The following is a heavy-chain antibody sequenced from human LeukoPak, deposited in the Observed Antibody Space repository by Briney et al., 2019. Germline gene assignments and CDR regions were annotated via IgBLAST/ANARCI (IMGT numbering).Heavy chain of an antibody. V-gene: IGHV3-74*01. D-gene: IGHD6-13*01. CDR3: ARAGKKVTSSSLTDY. CDR1: GFTFSSYW. J-gene: IGHJ4*02. Sequence: GGSLRLSCAAFGFTFSSYWMHWVRQAPGKGLVWVSRINSDGSTTTYAESVKGRFTISRDNAKNTLYLQMNSLRAEDTAVYYCARAGKKVTSSSLTDYWGQGTLVTVSS. CDR2: INSDGSTT.